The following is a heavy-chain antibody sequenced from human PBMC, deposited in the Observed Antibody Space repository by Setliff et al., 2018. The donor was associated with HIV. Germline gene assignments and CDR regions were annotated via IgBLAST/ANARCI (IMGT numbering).Heavy chain of an antibody. Sequence: GASVKVSCKTSGGTFSTYVITWVRQAPGQGLEWIGGMLPILGRGDFAQKFQGRVTITADASTRTAYMELSSLTSDDTSFYYCAGSAHSYSYIGYYYHTMDVWGQGTTVTVSS. CDR3: AGSAHSYSYIGYYYHTMDV. V-gene: IGHV1-69*10. D-gene: IGHD4-4*01. CDR1: GGTFSTYV. CDR2: MLPILGRG. J-gene: IGHJ6*02.